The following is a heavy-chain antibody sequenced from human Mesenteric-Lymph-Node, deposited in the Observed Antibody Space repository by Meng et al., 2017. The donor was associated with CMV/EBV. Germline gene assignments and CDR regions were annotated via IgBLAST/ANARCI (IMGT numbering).Heavy chain of an antibody. Sequence: ASVKVSCKASGYTFTNYEISWVRQATGQGLEGMGWMNPSSGNTGYARKFRGRVTMTRDTSISTAYMVLSRLISDDTAVYYCARDGGYVEMAVYWGQGTLVTVSS. D-gene: IGHD5-24*01. J-gene: IGHJ4*02. CDR1: GYTFTNYE. V-gene: IGHV1-8*02. CDR3: ARDGGYVEMAVY. CDR2: MNPSSGNT.